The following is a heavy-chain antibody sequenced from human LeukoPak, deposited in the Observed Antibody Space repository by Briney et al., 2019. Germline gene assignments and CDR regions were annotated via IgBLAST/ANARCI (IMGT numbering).Heavy chain of an antibody. CDR3: AKLDTIFGGLSLDVWSDAFDI. CDR2: ISGSGGST. J-gene: IGHJ3*02. CDR1: GFTFSSYA. D-gene: IGHD3-3*01. V-gene: IGHV3-23*01. Sequence: GGSLRLSCAASGFTFSSYAMSWVRQAPGKGLEWVSAISGSGGSTYYADSVKGRFTISRDNSKNTLYLQMNSLRAEDTAAYYCAKLDTIFGGLSLDVWSDAFDIWGQGTMVTVSS.